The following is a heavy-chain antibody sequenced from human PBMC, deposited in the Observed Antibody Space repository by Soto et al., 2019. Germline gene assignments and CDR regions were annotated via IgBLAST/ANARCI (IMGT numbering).Heavy chain of an antibody. D-gene: IGHD1-20*01. CDR3: AREQYNWKI. CDR2: VFHTGNT. Sequence: NPSETLFLTCSVSGDSIRSYYLTWIRQPPGKGLQWIGYVFHTGNTNYNPSLKSRVTISEDASKNQVSLRLTSVTAADTAVYFCAREQYNWKIWGQGTLVTVYS. J-gene: IGHJ4*02. CDR1: GDSIRSYY. V-gene: IGHV4-59*01.